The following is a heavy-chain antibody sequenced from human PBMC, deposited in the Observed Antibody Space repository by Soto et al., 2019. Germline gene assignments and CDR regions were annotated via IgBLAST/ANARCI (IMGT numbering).Heavy chain of an antibody. CDR1: GGTFSSYA. V-gene: IGHV1-69*01. J-gene: IGHJ6*02. Sequence: QVQLVQSGAEVKKPGSSVKVSCKASGGTFSSYAISWVRQAPGQGLEWMGGIIPIFGTANYAQKFQGRGTITADESTSTAYMELSSLRSEDTAVYYCARDGIAVAVLGGYYYGMEVWGQGTTVTVSS. D-gene: IGHD6-19*01. CDR2: IIPIFGTA. CDR3: ARDGIAVAVLGGYYYGMEV.